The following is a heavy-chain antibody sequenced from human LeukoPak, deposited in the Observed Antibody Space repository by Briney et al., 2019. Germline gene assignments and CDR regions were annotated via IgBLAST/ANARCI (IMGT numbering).Heavy chain of an antibody. CDR2: IYYSGGT. J-gene: IGHJ4*02. V-gene: IGHV4-39*01. CDR3: ARSVAGRITMVRGVIITPDYFDY. D-gene: IGHD3-10*01. Sequence: SETLSLTCTVSGGSISSSSYYWGWIRQPPGKGLEWIGSIYYSGGTYYNPSLKSRVTISVDTSKNQFSLKLSSVTAADTAVYYCARSVAGRITMVRGVIITPDYFDYWGQGTLVTVSS. CDR1: GGSISSSSYY.